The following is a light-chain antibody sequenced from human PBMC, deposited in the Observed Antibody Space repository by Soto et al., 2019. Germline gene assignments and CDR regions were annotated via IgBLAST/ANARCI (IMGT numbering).Light chain of an antibody. V-gene: IGLV2-14*01. CDR1: SSDVGGYNY. CDR2: DVS. Sequence: QSALTQPASVSGSPGQSITISCTGTSSDVGGYNYVSWYQQHPGKAPKLMIYDVSNRPSGVSNRFSGSKSGNTASLTISGLQAEDEDDYYCSSYTSSSTLPVFGGGTKLTVL. J-gene: IGLJ2*01. CDR3: SSYTSSSTLPV.